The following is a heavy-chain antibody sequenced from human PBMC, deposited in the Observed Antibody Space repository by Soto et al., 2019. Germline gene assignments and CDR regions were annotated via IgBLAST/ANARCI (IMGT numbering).Heavy chain of an antibody. CDR3: GIVPALFGLAPLDY. CDR2: ISYSGST. D-gene: IGHD3-3*01. J-gene: IGHJ4*02. V-gene: IGHV4-59*01. CDR1: GGSISSYS. Sequence: SETLSLTCTVSGGSISSYSWTWIRQPPGKGLEWIGYISYSGSTNYNPSLKSRVTISLDTSNNHFSLNLTSVTAADTAVYSCGIVPALFGLAPLDYLGQGTLVSGSS.